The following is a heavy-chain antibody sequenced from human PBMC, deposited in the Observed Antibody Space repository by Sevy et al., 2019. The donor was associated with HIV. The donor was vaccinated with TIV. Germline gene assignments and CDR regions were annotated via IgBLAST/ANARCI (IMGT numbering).Heavy chain of an antibody. V-gene: IGHV3-30-3*01. Sequence: GGSLRLSCAASGFTFTSYSMHWVRQAPGKGLEWVATISHDATNKHYADSVKGRFTISRDNSRNSLFLQMNSLRSEDTAVYYCALERLSSNVAEYFQNWGQGTLVTVSS. D-gene: IGHD1-1*01. CDR3: ALERLSSNVAEYFQN. CDR1: GFTFTSYS. J-gene: IGHJ1*01. CDR2: ISHDATNK.